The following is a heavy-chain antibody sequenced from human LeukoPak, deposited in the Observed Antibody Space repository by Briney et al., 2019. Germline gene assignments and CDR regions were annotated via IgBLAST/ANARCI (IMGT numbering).Heavy chain of an antibody. Sequence: PGGSLRLSCAASGFTFSSYAMSWVRQAPGKGLEWVSAISGSGGSTYYADSVKGRFTISRDNSKNTLYLQMNSLRAEDTAVYYCAKVPVSSLTISEVVTDDAFDIWGQGTIVTVSS. J-gene: IGHJ3*02. V-gene: IGHV3-23*01. CDR1: GFTFSSYA. CDR2: ISGSGGST. D-gene: IGHD3-3*01. CDR3: AKVPVSSLTISEVVTDDAFDI.